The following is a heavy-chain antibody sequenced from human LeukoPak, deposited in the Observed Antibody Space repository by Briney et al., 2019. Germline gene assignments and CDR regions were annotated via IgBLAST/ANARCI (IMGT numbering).Heavy chain of an antibody. V-gene: IGHV4-34*01. Sequence: SETLSLTCAVYGGSFSGYYWSWIRQPPGKGLEWIGEINHSGSTNYNPSLKSRVTISVDTSKNQFSLKLSSVTAADTAVYYCARLEYSSSMGLDYWGQGTLVTVSS. CDR1: GGSFSGYY. CDR2: INHSGST. D-gene: IGHD6-6*01. J-gene: IGHJ4*02. CDR3: ARLEYSSSMGLDY.